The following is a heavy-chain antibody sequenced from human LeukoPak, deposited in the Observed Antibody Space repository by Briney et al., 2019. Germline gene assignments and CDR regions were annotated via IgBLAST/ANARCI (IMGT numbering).Heavy chain of an antibody. D-gene: IGHD2-21*02. CDR1: GGSISSGDYY. CDR3: ARNAVAYCGGDCPNWFDP. V-gene: IGHV4-30-4*01. Sequence: PSETLSLTCTVSGGSISSGDYYWSWIRQPPGKGLEWIGYIYYSGSTYYNPSLKSRVTISVDTSKNQFSLKLSSVTAADTAVYYCARNAVAYCGGDCPNWFDPWGQGTLVTVSS. J-gene: IGHJ5*02. CDR2: IYYSGST.